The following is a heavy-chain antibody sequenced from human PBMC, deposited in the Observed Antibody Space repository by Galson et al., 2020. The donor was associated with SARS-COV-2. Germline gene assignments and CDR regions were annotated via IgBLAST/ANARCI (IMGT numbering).Heavy chain of an antibody. V-gene: IGHV4-39*07. D-gene: IGHD1-26*01. CDR1: GGSISSTTFY. Sequence: TLSLTCAVSGGSISSTTFYWGWIRQPPGKGLEWIGSIYSSGNTYYNPSLKSRVTISIDSSKNQFSLNLKSVTAADTALYYCARDSEDVGSEWPYYRDHWGQGSLVHVCS. J-gene: IGHJ4*02. CDR2: IYSSGNT. CDR3: ARDSEDVGSEWPYYRDH.